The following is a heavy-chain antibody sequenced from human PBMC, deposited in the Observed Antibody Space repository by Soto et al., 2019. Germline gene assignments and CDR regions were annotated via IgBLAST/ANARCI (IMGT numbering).Heavy chain of an antibody. V-gene: IGHV1-69*01. CDR2: IIPIFGTA. CDR1: GGTFSSYA. D-gene: IGHD3-22*01. CDR3: ARDRPVFPYYDSSGIPAGDAFDI. Sequence: QVQLVQSGAEVKKPGSSVKVSCKASGGTFSSYAISWVRQAPGQGLEWMGGIIPIFGTANYAQKFQGRVTITADESTSTAYMELSSLRSEDTAVYYCARDRPVFPYYDSSGIPAGDAFDIWGQGTMVTVSS. J-gene: IGHJ3*02.